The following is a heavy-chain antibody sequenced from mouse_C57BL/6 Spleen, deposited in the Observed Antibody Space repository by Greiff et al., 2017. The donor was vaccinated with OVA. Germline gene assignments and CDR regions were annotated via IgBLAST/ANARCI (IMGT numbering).Heavy chain of an antibody. CDR2: INPGSGGT. Sequence: QVQLKQSGAELVRPGTSVKVSCKASGYAFTNYLIEWVKQRPGQGLEWIGVINPGSGGTNYNEKFKGKATLTADKSSSTAYMQLSSLTSEDSAVYFCARSNQLGRRFAYWGQGTLVTVSA. D-gene: IGHD4-1*02. CDR3: ARSNQLGRRFAY. J-gene: IGHJ3*01. CDR1: GYAFTNYL. V-gene: IGHV1-54*01.